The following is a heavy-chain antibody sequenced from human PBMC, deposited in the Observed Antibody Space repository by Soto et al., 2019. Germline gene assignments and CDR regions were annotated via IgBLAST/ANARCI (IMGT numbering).Heavy chain of an antibody. V-gene: IGHV1-3*01. J-gene: IGHJ5*02. CDR1: GYIFSKYA. CDR3: ARESRDCFLWFDP. CDR2: LNVGTGNT. Sequence: QVQLVQSGGEVKKPGASVKVSCKASGYIFSKYAIHWVRQVPGHKLEWMGWLNVGTGNTKYSQKFQGRVTITRDTSATTAYMELHSLTSEDTAVYYCARESRDCFLWFDPWGQGTLVTVSS. D-gene: IGHD2-21*02.